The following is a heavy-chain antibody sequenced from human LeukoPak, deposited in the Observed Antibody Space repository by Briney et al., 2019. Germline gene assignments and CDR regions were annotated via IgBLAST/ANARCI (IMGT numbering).Heavy chain of an antibody. CDR3: ARVEWELPLDAFDI. CDR2: ISAYNGNT. J-gene: IGHJ3*02. D-gene: IGHD1-26*01. CDR1: GGTFSSYA. Sequence: ASVKVSCKASGGTFSSYAISWVRQAPGQGLEWMGWISAYNGNTNYAQKLQGRVTMTTDTSTSTAYMELRSLRSDDTAVYYCARVEWELPLDAFDIWGQGTMVTVSS. V-gene: IGHV1-18*01.